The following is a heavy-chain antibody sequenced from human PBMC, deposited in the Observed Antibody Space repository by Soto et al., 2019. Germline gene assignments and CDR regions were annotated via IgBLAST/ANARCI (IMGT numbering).Heavy chain of an antibody. J-gene: IGHJ3*02. D-gene: IGHD2-15*01. CDR3: ARDRCSGGSCYRPYAFDM. CDR2: ISGNNVYL. CDR1: GFNFSTYT. V-gene: IGHV3-21*01. Sequence: AQLVEAGGGLVKPGGSLRVSCAASGFNFSTYTMNWVRQAPGKGLEWVSSISGNNVYLYYADSVKGRFSISRDNAKNSLTLQMNSLRAEDTAIYYCARDRCSGGSCYRPYAFDMWGQGTLVTVSS.